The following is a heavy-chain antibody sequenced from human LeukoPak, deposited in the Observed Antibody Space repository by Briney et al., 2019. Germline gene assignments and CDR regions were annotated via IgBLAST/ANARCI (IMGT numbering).Heavy chain of an antibody. CDR1: GFSFSSYG. V-gene: IGHV3-30*02. CDR3: AREVRFGEFRDY. J-gene: IGHJ4*02. D-gene: IGHD3-10*01. CDR2: IRYDGSNK. Sequence: GGSLRLSCAASGFSFSSYGMYWVRQAPGKGLEWVAFIRYDGSNKYYADSVKGRFTISRDNSKNTLYLQMNSLRVEDTAVYYCAREVRFGEFRDYWGQGTLVTVSS.